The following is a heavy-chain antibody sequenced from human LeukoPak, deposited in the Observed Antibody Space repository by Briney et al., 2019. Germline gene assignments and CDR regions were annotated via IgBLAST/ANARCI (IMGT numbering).Heavy chain of an antibody. Sequence: GSLRLSCAASGFTVSSNYMSWVRQAPGKGLEWIGSIYYSGSTYYNPSFKSRVTISVDTSKNQFSLKLSSVTAADTAVYYCARSVTTWGRDYWGQGTLVTVSS. J-gene: IGHJ4*02. CDR2: IYYSGST. CDR1: GFTVSSNY. D-gene: IGHD4-11*01. V-gene: IGHV4-59*05. CDR3: ARSVTTWGRDY.